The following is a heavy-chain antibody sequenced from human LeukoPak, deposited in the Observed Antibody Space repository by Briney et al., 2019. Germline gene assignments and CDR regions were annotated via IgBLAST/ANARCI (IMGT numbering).Heavy chain of an antibody. V-gene: IGHV3-23*01. CDR3: VKRVTGWYQIDL. CDR2: ITADGYDK. Sequence: PGGSLRLSCAASGYNFSNYGITWVRQAPGKGLDWVSAITADGYDKYYADFVEGRFTISRDNSKKILYMQMNSLRAEDTALYYCVKRVTGWYQIDLWGQGALVTVSS. J-gene: IGHJ5*02. CDR1: GYNFSNYG. D-gene: IGHD6-19*01.